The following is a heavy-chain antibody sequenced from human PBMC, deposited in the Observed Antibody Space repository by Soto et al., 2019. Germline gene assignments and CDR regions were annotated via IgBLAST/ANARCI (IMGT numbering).Heavy chain of an antibody. CDR2: IWYDGSNK. CDR1: GFTFSSYG. CDR3: ARDVGRSTVTNYFDY. V-gene: IGHV3-33*01. J-gene: IGHJ4*02. D-gene: IGHD4-17*01. Sequence: GGSLRLSCAASGFTFSSYGMHWVRQAPGKGLEWVAVIWYDGSNKYYADSVKGRFTISRDNSKNTLYLQMNSLRAEDTAVYYCARDVGRSTVTNYFDYWGQGTLVTVSS.